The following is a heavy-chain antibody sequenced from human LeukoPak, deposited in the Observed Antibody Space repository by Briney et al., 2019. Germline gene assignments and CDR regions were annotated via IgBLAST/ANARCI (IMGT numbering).Heavy chain of an antibody. J-gene: IGHJ6*03. D-gene: IGHD3-3*01. V-gene: IGHV4-39*07. CDR1: GVSISTSRYY. CDR2: INHSGST. CDR3: ARGQSDRWSGYSYYYYYYMDV. Sequence: SETLSLTCTVSGVSISTSRYYWGWIRQPPGKGLEWIGEINHSGSTNYNPSLKSRVTISVDTSKNQFSLKLSSVTAADTAVYYCARGQSDRWSGYSYYYYYYMDVWGKGTTVTVSS.